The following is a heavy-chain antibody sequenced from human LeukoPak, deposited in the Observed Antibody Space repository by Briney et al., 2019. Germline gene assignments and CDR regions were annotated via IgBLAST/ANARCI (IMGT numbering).Heavy chain of an antibody. CDR3: ARDGYCSGGSCYSGYAFDI. V-gene: IGHV4-4*07. CDR2: IYTSGST. Sequence: SETLSLTCTVSGGSISSYYWSWNRQPAGKGLEWIGRIYTSGSTNYNPSLKSRVTMSVDTSKNQFSLKLSSVTAADTAVYYCARDGYCSGGSCYSGYAFDIWGQGTMVTVSS. CDR1: GGSISSYY. J-gene: IGHJ3*02. D-gene: IGHD2-15*01.